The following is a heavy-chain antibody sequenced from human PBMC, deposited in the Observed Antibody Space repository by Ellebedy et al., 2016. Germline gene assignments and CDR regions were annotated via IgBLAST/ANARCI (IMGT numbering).Heavy chain of an antibody. CDR3: ARGGVDSSGWRNWFDP. Sequence: ASVKVSXKASGYTFSRFHVYWVRQAPGQGLEWMGVIHPSGGSTSYAQNFQGRVTMTTDTSTSTAYMELRSLRSDDTAVYYCARGGVDSSGWRNWFDPWGQGTLVTVSS. V-gene: IGHV1-46*01. CDR2: IHPSGGST. CDR1: GYTFSRFH. J-gene: IGHJ5*02. D-gene: IGHD6-19*01.